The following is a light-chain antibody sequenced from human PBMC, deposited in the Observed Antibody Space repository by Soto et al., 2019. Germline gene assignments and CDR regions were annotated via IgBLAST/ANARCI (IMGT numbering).Light chain of an antibody. Sequence: DVVITQTPLSLSVAPGQPASISCKSSQSLLHITGETFLFWYLQKPGQSPQLLIYEVSTRVSGVPDRFSGSGSGTDFTLEISWVETEDVGIYYCMQSTQITPNFGQGTRLEIK. J-gene: IGKJ5*01. CDR3: MQSTQITPN. CDR1: QSLLHITGETF. CDR2: EVS. V-gene: IGKV2D-29*02.